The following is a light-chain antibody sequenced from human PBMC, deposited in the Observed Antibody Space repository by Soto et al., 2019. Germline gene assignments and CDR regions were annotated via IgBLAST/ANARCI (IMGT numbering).Light chain of an antibody. CDR1: QSVSSY. V-gene: IGKV3-11*01. Sequence: EIGLTQSPATLSLSPGERGTLSCRASQSVSSYLAWYQQKPGQAPRLLIYDASNRATGIPARFSGSGSGTDFTLTISSLESEDFAVYYCQQRSNWPLTFGGGTKVEIK. J-gene: IGKJ4*01. CDR2: DAS. CDR3: QQRSNWPLT.